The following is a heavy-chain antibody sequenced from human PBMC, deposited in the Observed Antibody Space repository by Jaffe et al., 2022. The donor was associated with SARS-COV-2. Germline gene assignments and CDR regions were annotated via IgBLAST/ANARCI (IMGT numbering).Heavy chain of an antibody. V-gene: IGHV4-59*01. CDR1: GGSISSYY. CDR3: ARDAWSSGYANAFDI. Sequence: QVQLQESGPGLVKPSETLSLTCTVSGGSISSYYWSWIRQPPGKGLEWIGYIYYSGSTNYNPSLKSRVTLSVDTSKNQFSLRLSSVTAADTAVYYCARDAWSSGYANAFDIWGQGTMVTVSS. CDR2: IYYSGST. J-gene: IGHJ3*02. D-gene: IGHD3-22*01.